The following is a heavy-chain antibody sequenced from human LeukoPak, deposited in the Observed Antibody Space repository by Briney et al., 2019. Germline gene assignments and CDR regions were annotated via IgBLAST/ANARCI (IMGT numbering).Heavy chain of an antibody. J-gene: IGHJ3*02. D-gene: IGHD4-11*01. CDR3: ARDGGTTSNPSHDTFAI. CDR2: ISHSESA. V-gene: IGHV4-30-2*01. CDR1: GGSISSGANY. Sequence: PSETLSLTCTVSGGSISSGANYWSWIRQPPGRGLEWIVYISHSESAYYSPSLESRITISVGRSKIQFSLKLKSVTAADTAIYYRARDGGTTSNPSHDTFAIWGQGTMVAVSS.